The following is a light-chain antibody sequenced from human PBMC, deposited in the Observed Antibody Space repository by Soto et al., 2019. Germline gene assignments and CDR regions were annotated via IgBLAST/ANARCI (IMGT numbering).Light chain of an antibody. CDR2: TAS. Sequence: DIQMTQSPSTLSASVGDRVTITCRASQSISSWLAWYQQKPGKAPKLLVYTASSLESGVPSRFSGSGSGTDFTLTISSLQPDDFATYYCQQYSSYPTFGQGTKVDI. CDR1: QSISSW. CDR3: QQYSSYPT. V-gene: IGKV1-5*03. J-gene: IGKJ1*01.